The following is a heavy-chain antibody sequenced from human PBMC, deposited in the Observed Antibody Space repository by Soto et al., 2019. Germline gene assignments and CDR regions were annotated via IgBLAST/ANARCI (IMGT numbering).Heavy chain of an antibody. CDR2: INTDGSGT. Sequence: PGGSLRLSCAASGFTFSSDWMHWVRQAPGKGLVWVSRINTDGSGTYYADSVKGRFTISRDNSKNTLYLQMNSLRAEDTAVYYCARDRIPTGMDVWGQGTTVTVSS. V-gene: IGHV3-74*01. CDR1: GFTFSSDW. J-gene: IGHJ6*02. CDR3: ARDRIPTGMDV.